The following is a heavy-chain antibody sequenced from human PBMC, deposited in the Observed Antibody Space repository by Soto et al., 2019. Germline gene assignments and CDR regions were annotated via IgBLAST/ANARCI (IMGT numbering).Heavy chain of an antibody. V-gene: IGHV3-30*18. Sequence: PGGSLRLSCAASGFAFSSYGMHWVRQAPGKGLEWVAVISYDGSNKYYADSVKGRFTISRDNSKNTLYLQMNSLRAEDTAVYYCAKSILEEFDYWGQGTLVTVSS. CDR1: GFAFSSYG. D-gene: IGHD2-15*01. CDR2: ISYDGSNK. CDR3: AKSILEEFDY. J-gene: IGHJ4*02.